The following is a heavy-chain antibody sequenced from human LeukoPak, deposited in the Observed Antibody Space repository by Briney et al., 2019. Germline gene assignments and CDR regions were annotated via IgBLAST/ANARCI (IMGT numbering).Heavy chain of an antibody. Sequence: SETLSLTCSVSGGSISSYYWSWIRLPAGKGLEWIGRIYTSGSTNYNPSLKSRVTMSVDTSKNQFSLKLSSVTAADTAVYYCARVGASYHTFDYWGQGTLVTVSS. CDR3: ARVGASYHTFDY. CDR2: IYTSGST. CDR1: GGSISSYY. D-gene: IGHD1-14*01. V-gene: IGHV4-4*07. J-gene: IGHJ4*02.